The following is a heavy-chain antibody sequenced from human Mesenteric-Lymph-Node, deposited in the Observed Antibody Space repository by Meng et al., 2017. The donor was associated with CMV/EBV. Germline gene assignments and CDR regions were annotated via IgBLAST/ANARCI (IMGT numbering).Heavy chain of an antibody. V-gene: IGHV1-46*01. Sequence: SQFVHWVRQAPGQGLEWMGIINPSGTTTRYAQKFQGRFSITRDTSASTAYMELSSLRSEDTAVYYCARAEYYDYVWGSYRPRGDLDYWGQGTLVTAPQ. CDR1: SQF. J-gene: IGHJ4*02. CDR3: ARAEYYDYVWGSYRPRGDLDY. D-gene: IGHD3-16*02. CDR2: INPSGTTT.